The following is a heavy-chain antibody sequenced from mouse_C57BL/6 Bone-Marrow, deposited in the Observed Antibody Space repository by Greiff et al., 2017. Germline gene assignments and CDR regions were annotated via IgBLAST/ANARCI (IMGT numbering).Heavy chain of an antibody. D-gene: IGHD1-1*01. V-gene: IGHV1-85*01. CDR3: ARLEFNGSSGDWYFDG. CDR2: IYPRDGST. Sequence: QVQLQQSGPELVKPGASVKLSCKASGYTFTSYDINWVKQRPGQGLEWIGWIYPRDGSTKYNEKFKGKATLTVDTSSSTAYIELHSLTSEGSAVYFGARLEFNGSSGDWYFDGWGTGTTVTVSS. J-gene: IGHJ1*03. CDR1: GYTFTSYD.